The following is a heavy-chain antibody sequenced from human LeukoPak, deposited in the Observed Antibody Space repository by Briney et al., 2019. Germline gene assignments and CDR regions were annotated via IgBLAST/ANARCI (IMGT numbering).Heavy chain of an antibody. J-gene: IGHJ6*02. D-gene: IGHD4-17*01. CDR1: GGTFSSYA. CDR3: ASSGYGDYNQDPYYYYYGMDV. Sequence: SVTVSCKASGGTFSSYAISRVRQAPGQGLEWMGRIIPIFGIANYAQKFQGRVTITADKSTSTAYMDLSSLRSEDTAVYYSASSGYGDYNQDPYYYYYGMDVWGQGTTVTVSS. CDR2: IIPIFGIA. V-gene: IGHV1-69*04.